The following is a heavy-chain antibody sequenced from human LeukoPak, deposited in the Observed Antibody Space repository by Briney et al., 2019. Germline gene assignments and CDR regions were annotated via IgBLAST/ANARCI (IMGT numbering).Heavy chain of an antibody. J-gene: IGHJ4*02. CDR1: GTSINSYY. Sequence: SETLSLTCSVSGTSINSYYYSWIRQSRGKGLEWIGNYFYRETTNYNPSLKSRVTISVDTSKNQFSLKLSSVTAADTAVYYCAREYTLYRSGWFLDYWGQGTVVAVSS. CDR2: YFYRETT. D-gene: IGHD6-19*01. V-gene: IGHV4-59*12. CDR3: AREYTLYRSGWFLDY.